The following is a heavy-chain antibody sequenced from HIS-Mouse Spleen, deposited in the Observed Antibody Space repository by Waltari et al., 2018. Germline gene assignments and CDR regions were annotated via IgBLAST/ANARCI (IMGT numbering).Heavy chain of an antibody. V-gene: IGHV3-30*18. D-gene: IGHD3-22*01. Sequence: QVQLVESGGGVVQPGRSLRLSCAASGFTFSSYGMHWVRQAPGKGLGWGDFFSNDGSNKYYADSVKGRFTISRDNSKNTLYLQMNSLRAEDTAVYYCAKDRLYDSSGYYFDAFDIWGQGTMVTVSS. J-gene: IGHJ3*02. CDR2: FSNDGSNK. CDR3: AKDRLYDSSGYYFDAFDI. CDR1: GFTFSSYG.